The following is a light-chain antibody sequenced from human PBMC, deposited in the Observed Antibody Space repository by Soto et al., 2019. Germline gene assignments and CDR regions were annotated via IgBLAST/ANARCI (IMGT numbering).Light chain of an antibody. CDR1: QSVSTY. Sequence: EVVLTQSPATLSLSPGERATLSCRASQSVSTYLAWYQHKPGPAPRLLIYDASIRATGTPARLSGGGSGTDFTLTISILAPEDLAVYYCQHRSNWPPGATFGGGTKVEIK. V-gene: IGKV3-11*01. CDR3: QHRSNWPPGAT. CDR2: DAS. J-gene: IGKJ4*01.